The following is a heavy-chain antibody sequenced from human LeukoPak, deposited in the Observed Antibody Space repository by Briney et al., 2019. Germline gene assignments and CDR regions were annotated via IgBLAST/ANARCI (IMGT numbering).Heavy chain of an antibody. CDR3: VRDRELTY. CDR2: IYNSGST. V-gene: IGHV4-59*01. D-gene: IGHD1-26*01. J-gene: IGHJ4*02. Sequence: SETLSLTCTVSGGSISSYYWSWIRQPPGKGLEWIGYIYNSGSTIYNPSLRSRVTISVDTSKNQFSLKLNSVTAADTAVYYCVRDRELTYWSQGTLVTVSS. CDR1: GGSISSYY.